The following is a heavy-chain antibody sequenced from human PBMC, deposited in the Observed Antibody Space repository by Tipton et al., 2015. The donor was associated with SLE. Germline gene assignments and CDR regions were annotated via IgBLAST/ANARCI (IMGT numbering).Heavy chain of an antibody. CDR2: INPSGGPT. Sequence: QSGAEVKKPGASVKVSCKASGYIFTSYQIHWVRQAPGQGLAWMGMINPSGGPTTNAQKFKGRVTLTKDTSTSTASMQLTSLRSEDTAVYYCAVAGGSGGSCNYWGQGTQVTVSS. J-gene: IGHJ4*02. CDR1: GYIFTSYQ. CDR3: AVAGGSGGSCNY. D-gene: IGHD2-15*01. V-gene: IGHV1-46*01.